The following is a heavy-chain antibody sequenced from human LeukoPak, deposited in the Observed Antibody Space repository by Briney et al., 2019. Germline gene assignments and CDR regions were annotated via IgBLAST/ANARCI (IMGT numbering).Heavy chain of an antibody. CDR3: ARARVDTAMVDY. J-gene: IGHJ4*02. Sequence: PSETLSLTCTVSGGSISSSSYYWGWIRQPPGKGLEWIGSIYYSGSTYYNPSLKSRVTISVDTSKNQFSLKLSSVTAADTAVYYCARARVDTAMVDYWGQGTLVTVSS. D-gene: IGHD5-18*01. CDR2: IYYSGST. V-gene: IGHV4-39*07. CDR1: GGSISSSSYY.